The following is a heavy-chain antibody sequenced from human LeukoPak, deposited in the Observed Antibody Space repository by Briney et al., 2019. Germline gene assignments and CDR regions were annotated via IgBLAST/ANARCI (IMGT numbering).Heavy chain of an antibody. CDR3: ARENTIFGVDY. J-gene: IGHJ4*02. V-gene: IGHV4-34*01. D-gene: IGHD3-3*01. CDR1: GGSFSGYY. Sequence: PETLSLTCAVYGGSFSGYYWSWIRQPPGKGLEWIGEINHSGSTNYNPSLKSRVTISVDTSKNQFSLKLSSVTAADTAVYYCARENTIFGVDYWGQGTLDTVSS. CDR2: INHSGST.